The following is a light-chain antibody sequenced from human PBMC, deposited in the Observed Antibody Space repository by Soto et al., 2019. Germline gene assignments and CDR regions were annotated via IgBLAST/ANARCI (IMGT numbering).Light chain of an antibody. CDR2: SAS. Sequence: EIVLTQCPGTLSLSPGERATLSCRASQSISSSELAWYQQKPDQAPRLLVYSASSRATGIPDRFSGSGSGTDFTLTISRLEPEDFAVYYCQHYGSSSPLPFGGGTKVEIK. V-gene: IGKV3-20*01. CDR3: QHYGSSSPLP. J-gene: IGKJ4*01. CDR1: QSISSSE.